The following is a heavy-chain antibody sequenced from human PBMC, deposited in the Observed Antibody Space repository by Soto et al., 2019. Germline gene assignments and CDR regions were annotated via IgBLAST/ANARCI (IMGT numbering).Heavy chain of an antibody. J-gene: IGHJ6*03. Sequence: QVQLQESGPGLVKPSQTLSLTCTVSGGSISSGGYYWSWIRQHPGKGLEWIGYIYYSGSTYYNPSLKSRVTISVDTSKNQFSLKLSSVTAADTAVYYCARDYWSAGYGSGSYYNPYYYYMDVWGKGTTVTVSS. CDR1: GGSISSGGYY. V-gene: IGHV4-31*03. CDR3: ARDYWSAGYGSGSYYNPYYYYMDV. CDR2: IYYSGST. D-gene: IGHD3-10*01.